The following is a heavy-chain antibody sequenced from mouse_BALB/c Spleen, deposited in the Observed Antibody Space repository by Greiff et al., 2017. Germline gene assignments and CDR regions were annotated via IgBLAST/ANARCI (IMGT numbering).Heavy chain of an antibody. D-gene: IGHD3-3*01. CDR2: IDPENGTT. J-gene: IGHJ4*01. Sequence: VQLQQSGAELVRPGALVKLSCKASGFNIKDYYMHWVKQRPEQGLGWIGWIDPENGTTIYDPKFQGKASITADTSSNTAYLQHSSLTSEDTAVYSGAKNIARALYAMDYWGQGTSVTVSS. V-gene: IGHV14-1*02. CDR3: AKNIARALYAMDY. CDR1: GFNIKDYY.